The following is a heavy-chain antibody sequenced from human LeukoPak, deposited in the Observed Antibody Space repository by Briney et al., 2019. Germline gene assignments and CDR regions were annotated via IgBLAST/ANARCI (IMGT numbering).Heavy chain of an antibody. CDR1: GYTFTSYY. J-gene: IGHJ3*02. CDR2: INPSGGST. D-gene: IGHD3-10*01. V-gene: IGHV1-46*03. Sequence: GASVNVSCKASGYTFTSYYMHWVRQAPGQGLEWMGIINPSGGSTSYAQKVQGRVTMTRDTSTSTVYMELSSLRSEDTAVYYCARDLDMVRGVIITSAFDIWGQGTMVTVSS. CDR3: ARDLDMVRGVIITSAFDI.